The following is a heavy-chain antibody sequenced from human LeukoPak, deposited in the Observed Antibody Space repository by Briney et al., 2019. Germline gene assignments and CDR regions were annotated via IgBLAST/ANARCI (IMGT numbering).Heavy chain of an antibody. CDR2: INERGTDS. CDR3: ARGAAGTFYYYYYMDV. J-gene: IGHJ6*03. Sequence: PGGSLRLSCPASAFTFSGHWIHWVRQAPGMGLVWVSRINERGTDSMYAESVKGRFTISRDNAKNSLYLQMNSLRAEDTAVYYCARGAAGTFYYYYYMDVWGKGTTVTVSS. CDR1: AFTFSGHW. D-gene: IGHD6-13*01. V-gene: IGHV3-74*03.